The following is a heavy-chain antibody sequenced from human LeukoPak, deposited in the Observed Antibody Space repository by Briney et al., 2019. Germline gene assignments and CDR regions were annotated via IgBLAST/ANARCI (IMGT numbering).Heavy chain of an antibody. CDR1: GGSISSYY. J-gene: IGHJ5*02. CDR3: GRAYVTWIDP. Sequence: SETLSLTCTVSGGSISSYYWSWIRQPPGKGLEWIGYIYYSGSTNYNPSLKSRVTISVDTSKNQFSLKLTSVTAADTAVYYCGRAYVTWIDPWGQGTLVTVSS. CDR2: IYYSGST. D-gene: IGHD2-21*02. V-gene: IGHV4-59*01.